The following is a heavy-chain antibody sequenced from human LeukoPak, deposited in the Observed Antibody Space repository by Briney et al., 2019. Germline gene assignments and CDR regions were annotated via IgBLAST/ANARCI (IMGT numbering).Heavy chain of an antibody. V-gene: IGHV3-9*03. D-gene: IGHD1-1*01. CDR2: ISWNSGNI. Sequence: QPGRSLRLSCGASGFTFDDYAMPWVRQSPGKGLEWVSGISWNSGNIGYADSVKGRFTISRDNAKNSLYLQMSSLRAEDMALYYCAKGTTGTTGGWFDPWGQGTLVTVSS. J-gene: IGHJ5*02. CDR3: AKGTTGTTGGWFDP. CDR1: GFTFDDYA.